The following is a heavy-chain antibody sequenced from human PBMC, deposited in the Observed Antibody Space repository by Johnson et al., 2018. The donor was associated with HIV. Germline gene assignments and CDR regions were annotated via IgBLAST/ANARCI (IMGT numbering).Heavy chain of an antibody. CDR3: ARLPSGYSRDEFDV. CDR1: KLTFSNYA. Sequence: EVQLVESGGGLVQPGGSLRLSCAASKLTFSNYAMTWVRQAPGKGLEWVSSISGSDGATYYADSVKGRFTVSRDNSKNTLYLQMNGLRAEDTAVYYCARLPSGYSRDEFDVWGQGTMVTVSS. D-gene: IGHD5-18*01. CDR2: ISGSDGAT. J-gene: IGHJ3*01. V-gene: IGHV3-23*04.